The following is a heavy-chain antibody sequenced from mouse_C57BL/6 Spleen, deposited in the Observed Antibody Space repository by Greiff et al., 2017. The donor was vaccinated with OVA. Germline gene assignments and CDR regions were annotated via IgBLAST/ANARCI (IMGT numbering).Heavy chain of an antibody. D-gene: IGHD1-1*02. Sequence: QVQLQQSGAELARPGASVKLSCKASGYTFTSYGISWVKQRTGQGLEWIGEIYPRSGNTYYNEKFKGKATLTADKSSSTAYMELRSLTSEDSAVYFCARSMGDYAMDYWGQGTSVTVSS. V-gene: IGHV1-81*01. CDR2: IYPRSGNT. CDR3: ARSMGDYAMDY. J-gene: IGHJ4*01. CDR1: GYTFTSYG.